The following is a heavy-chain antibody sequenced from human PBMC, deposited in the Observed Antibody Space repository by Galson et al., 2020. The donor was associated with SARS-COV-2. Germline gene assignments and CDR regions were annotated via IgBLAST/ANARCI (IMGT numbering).Heavy chain of an antibody. J-gene: IGHJ4*02. D-gene: IGHD3-16*02. Sequence: GGSLRLPCAASGFTFSDYYMSWIRQAPGKGLEWVSYISSSSSYTNYADSVKGRFTISRDNAKSSLYLQMTSLRAEDTAVYYCARDLTGSYRYGALDYWGQGTLVTVSS. CDR2: ISSSSSYT. CDR1: GFTFSDYY. V-gene: IGHV3-11*06. CDR3: ARDLTGSYRYGALDY.